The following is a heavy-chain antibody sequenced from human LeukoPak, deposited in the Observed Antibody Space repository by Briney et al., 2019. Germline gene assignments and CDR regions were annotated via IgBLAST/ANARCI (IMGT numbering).Heavy chain of an antibody. V-gene: IGHV3-21*01. J-gene: IGHJ4*02. CDR3: ARYRPRSDSYYVFDY. CDR1: GFTFSSYS. CDR2: ISSSSSYI. D-gene: IGHD3-10*01. Sequence: PGGSLRLSCAASGFTFSSYSMNWVRQAPGKGLEWVSSISSSSSYIYYADSVKGRFTISRDNAKNSLYLQMNSLRADDTAVYYCARYRPRSDSYYVFDYLGQGNLVIVSS.